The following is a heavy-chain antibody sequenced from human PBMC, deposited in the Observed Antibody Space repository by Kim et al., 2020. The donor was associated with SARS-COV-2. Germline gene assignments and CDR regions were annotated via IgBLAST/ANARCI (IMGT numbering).Heavy chain of an antibody. Sequence: SETLSLTCAVSGGSISSSNWWSWVRQPPGKGLEWIGEIYHSGSTNYNPSLKSRVTISVDKSKNQFSLKLSSVTAADTAVYYCARDSDIVVVPADRATGAGCAFDIWGQGTMVTVSS. CDR1: GGSISSSNW. V-gene: IGHV4-4*02. CDR2: IYHSGST. J-gene: IGHJ3*02. CDR3: ARDSDIVVVPADRATGAGCAFDI. D-gene: IGHD2-2*01.